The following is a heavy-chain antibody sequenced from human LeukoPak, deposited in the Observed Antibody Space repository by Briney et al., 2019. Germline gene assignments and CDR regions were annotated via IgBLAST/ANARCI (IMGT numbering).Heavy chain of an antibody. J-gene: IGHJ4*02. CDR3: AKWGGGYYYGSGSYPYLDY. Sequence: GGSLRLSCAASGFTFSSYAMSWVRQAPGKGLEWVSAISGSGGSTYYADSVKGRFTISRDNSKNTLYLQTNSLRAEDTAVYYCAKWGGGYYYGSGSYPYLDYWGQGTLVTVSS. CDR2: ISGSGGST. CDR1: GFTFSSYA. D-gene: IGHD3-10*01. V-gene: IGHV3-23*01.